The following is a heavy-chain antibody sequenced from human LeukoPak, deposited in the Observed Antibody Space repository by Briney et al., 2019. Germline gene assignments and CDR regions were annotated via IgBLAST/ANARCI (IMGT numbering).Heavy chain of an antibody. CDR1: GYTFTIYV. CDR3: ARDDCGDTCYPGGY. CDR2: INAGNGDT. J-gene: IGHJ4*02. V-gene: IGHV1-3*01. D-gene: IGHD2-21*01. Sequence: ASVKVSCKASGYTFTIYVVHWARQAPGQRPEWMGWINAGNGDTKYSQNFQGRVTITRDTSASTAYMELSSLTSEDTALYYCARDDCGDTCYPGGYWGQGTLVTVSS.